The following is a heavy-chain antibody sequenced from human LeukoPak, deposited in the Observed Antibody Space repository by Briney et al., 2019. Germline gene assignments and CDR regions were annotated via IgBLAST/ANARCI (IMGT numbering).Heavy chain of an antibody. CDR1: GGSISSGGYY. V-gene: IGHV4-31*03. D-gene: IGHD3-22*01. CDR3: ARGDDDSSGYSCWFDP. Sequence: PSETLSLTCTVSGGSISSGGYYWSWIRQHPGKGLEWIGYIYYSGSTYYNPSLKSRVTISVDTSKNQFSLKLSSVTAADTAVYYCARGDDDSSGYSCWFDPWGQGTLVTVSS. CDR2: IYYSGST. J-gene: IGHJ5*02.